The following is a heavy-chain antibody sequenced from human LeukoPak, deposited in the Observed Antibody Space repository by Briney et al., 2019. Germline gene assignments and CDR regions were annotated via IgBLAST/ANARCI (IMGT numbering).Heavy chain of an antibody. Sequence: PSETLSLTCAVSGGSISSGGYSWSWIRQPPGKGLEWIGYIYHSGSTYYNPSLKSRVTISVDRSKNQFSLKLSSVTAADTAVYYCARGSPDDSSGYVPNFGYWGQGTLVTVSS. CDR1: GGSISSGGYS. CDR3: ARGSPDDSSGYVPNFGY. J-gene: IGHJ4*02. D-gene: IGHD3-22*01. CDR2: IYHSGST. V-gene: IGHV4-30-2*01.